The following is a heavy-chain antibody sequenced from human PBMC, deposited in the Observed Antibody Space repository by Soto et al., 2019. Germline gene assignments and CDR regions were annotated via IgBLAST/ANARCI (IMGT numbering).Heavy chain of an antibody. D-gene: IGHD2-2*01. CDR1: GYTLTSYD. Sequence: GASVKVSCKASGYTLTSYDINWVRQATGQGLEWMGWMNPNSGNTGFAQKFQGRVTMTRNTSISTAYMELSSLRSEDTAVYYCARFWHQLLRVGWFDPWGQGTLVTVYS. J-gene: IGHJ5*02. V-gene: IGHV1-8*01. CDR2: MNPNSGNT. CDR3: ARFWHQLLRVGWFDP.